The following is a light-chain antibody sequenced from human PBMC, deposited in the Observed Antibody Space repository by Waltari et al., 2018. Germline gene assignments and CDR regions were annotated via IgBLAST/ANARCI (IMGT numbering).Light chain of an antibody. V-gene: IGKV1-33*01. CDR1: QDITIR. Sequence: DIQMTQSPSSLSASWGDRVTITCQASQDITIRLNWYQQRPGKAPKLLIYDASNLERGVPSRYSGSGSGTDFSFTIANLLTEDIATYYCLQYDDFPMAFGQGTRLDIK. CDR3: LQYDDFPMA. J-gene: IGKJ5*01. CDR2: DAS.